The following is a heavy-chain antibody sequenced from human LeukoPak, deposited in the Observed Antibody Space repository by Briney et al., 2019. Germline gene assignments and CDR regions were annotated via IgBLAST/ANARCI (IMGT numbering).Heavy chain of an antibody. CDR1: GGSISSYY. CDR2: IYTSGST. V-gene: IGHV4-4*07. CDR3: ARDLPPDNWFDP. Sequence: PSETLSLTCTVSGGSISSYYWSWIRQPAGKGLEWIGRIYTSGSTNYNPSLKSRVTISVDKSKNQFSLKLSSVTAADTAGYYCARDLPPDNWFDPWGQGTLVTVSS. J-gene: IGHJ5*02.